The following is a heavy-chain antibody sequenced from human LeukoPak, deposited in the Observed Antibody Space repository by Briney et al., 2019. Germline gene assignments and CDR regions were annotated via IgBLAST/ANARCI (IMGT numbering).Heavy chain of an antibody. CDR3: ARDSHKGAAFDI. V-gene: IGHV3-66*02. D-gene: IGHD3-22*01. CDR2: IYSGSSAST. CDR1: GFSVITSH. Sequence: GSLRLSCEASGFSVITSHMSWVRQAPGKGLEWVSVIYSGSSASTYYADSVKGRFTISRDNSKNTLYLQMNSLRAEDTAVYYCARDSHKGAAFDIWGQGTMVTVSS. J-gene: IGHJ3*02.